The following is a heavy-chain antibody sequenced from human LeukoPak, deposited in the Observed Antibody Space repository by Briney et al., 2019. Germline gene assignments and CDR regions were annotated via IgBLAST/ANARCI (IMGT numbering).Heavy chain of an antibody. V-gene: IGHV3-48*03. D-gene: IGHD5-18*01. J-gene: IGHJ4*02. CDR1: GFTFSSYE. Sequence: GGSLRLSCAASGFTFSSYEINWVRQAPGKGLEWLSYIGSGGTIIHADSVKGRLTVSRDNAENLVHLQMSSLRDEDTAIYYCARARESSYGLGSLDYWGQGTLVTVSS. CDR2: IGSGGTI. CDR3: ARARESSYGLGSLDY.